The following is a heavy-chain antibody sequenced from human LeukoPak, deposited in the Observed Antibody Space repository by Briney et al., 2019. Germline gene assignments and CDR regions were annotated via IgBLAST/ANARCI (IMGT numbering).Heavy chain of an antibody. V-gene: IGHV3-23*01. J-gene: IGHJ4*02. CDR2: ISGSGGST. CDR3: AKFGGITMVRGSHFDY. Sequence: AGSLRLSCAASGFTFSSYAMSWVRQAPGKGLEWVSAISGSGGSTYYADSVKRRFTISRDNSKNTLYLQMNSLRAEDTAVYYCAKFGGITMVRGSHFDYWGQGTLVTVSS. D-gene: IGHD3-10*01. CDR1: GFTFSSYA.